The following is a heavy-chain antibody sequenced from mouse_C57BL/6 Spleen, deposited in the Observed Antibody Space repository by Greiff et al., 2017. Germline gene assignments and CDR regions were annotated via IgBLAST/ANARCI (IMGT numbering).Heavy chain of an antibody. J-gene: IGHJ1*03. CDR3: ARGDYGERWYFDD. CDR1: GYTFTSYW. D-gene: IGHD2-4*01. V-gene: IGHV1-52*01. Sequence: QVQLQQPVAELVRPGSSVKLSCKASGYTFTSYWMHWVKQRPIQGLDWIGNIDPSASETHYNHKFKDKATLTVDKSSSTAYMQLSSLTSEDSAVDNCARGDYGERWYFDDWGTGTTVTVSS. CDR2: IDPSASET.